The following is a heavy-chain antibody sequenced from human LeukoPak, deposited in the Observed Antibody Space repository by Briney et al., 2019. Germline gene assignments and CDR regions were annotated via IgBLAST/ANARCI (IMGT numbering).Heavy chain of an antibody. CDR3: ARDVGSGWYAATDFDY. Sequence: ASVKVSCKASGYTFTSYGISWVRQAPGQGLEWMGWISAYNGNTNYARKLQGRVTMTTDTSTSTAYMELRSLRSDDTAVYYCARDVGSGWYAATDFDYWGQGTLVTVSS. V-gene: IGHV1-18*01. CDR2: ISAYNGNT. CDR1: GYTFTSYG. D-gene: IGHD6-19*01. J-gene: IGHJ4*02.